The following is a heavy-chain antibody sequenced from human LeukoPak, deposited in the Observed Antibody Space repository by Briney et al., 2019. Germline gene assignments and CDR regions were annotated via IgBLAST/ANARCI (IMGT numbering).Heavy chain of an antibody. J-gene: IGHJ6*02. Sequence: PGGSLRLSCAASGFTFSSYAMSWVRQAPGKGLEWVSAISGSGGSTYYADSVKGRFTFSRDNSKNTLYLQMNSLRAEDTAVYYCAKDEHTGRYYYGMDVWGQGTTVTVSS. V-gene: IGHV3-23*01. CDR2: ISGSGGST. CDR3: AKDEHTGRYYYGMDV. D-gene: IGHD2-8*02. CDR1: GFTFSSYA.